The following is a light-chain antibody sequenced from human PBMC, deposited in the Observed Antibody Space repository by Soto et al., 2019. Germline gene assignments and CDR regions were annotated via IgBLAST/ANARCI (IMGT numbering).Light chain of an antibody. CDR2: GAS. CDR3: QFLNTYPRT. CDR1: QGISSY. J-gene: IGKJ2*01. Sequence: DIQLTQSPSFLSASVGDRVTITCRASQGISSYLAWYQQPPGKAPKLLIYGASTLQRGVSSRVSGSGSGTEFTLTISSLQPEDFATYYCQFLNTYPRTFGQGTKLEVK. V-gene: IGKV1-9*01.